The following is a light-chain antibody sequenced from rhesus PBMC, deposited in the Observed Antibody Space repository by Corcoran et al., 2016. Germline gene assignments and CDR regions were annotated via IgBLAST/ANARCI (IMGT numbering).Light chain of an antibody. CDR1: QGINND. V-gene: IGKV1-66*01. CDR3: QQYYKSPYS. Sequence: DIQLTQSPSFLSASVGDRVTITCRASQGINNDLSWCQQRPGKAPKPLIYYASNLEPGVPSRVSGSGAGTEYTLTISSFQPEDIANYYFQQYYKSPYSFGQGTKVEIK. CDR2: YAS. J-gene: IGKJ2*01.